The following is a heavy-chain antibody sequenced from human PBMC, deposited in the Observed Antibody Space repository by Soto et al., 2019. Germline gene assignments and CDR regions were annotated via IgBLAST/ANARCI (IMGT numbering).Heavy chain of an antibody. CDR1: GDSVSSNSAA. V-gene: IGHV6-1*01. CDR2: TYYRSKWYN. Sequence: SQTLSLTCAISGDSVSSNSAAWNWIRQSPSRGLEWLGRTYYRSKWYNDYAVSVKSRITINPDTSKNQFSLQLNSVTPEDTAVYYCARSSEVFNVATIIGWYFDLWGRGTLVTVSS. CDR3: ARSSEVFNVATIIGWYFDL. D-gene: IGHD5-12*01. J-gene: IGHJ2*01.